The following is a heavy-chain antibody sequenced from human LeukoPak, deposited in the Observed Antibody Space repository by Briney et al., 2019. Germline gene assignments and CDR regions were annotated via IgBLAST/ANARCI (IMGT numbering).Heavy chain of an antibody. D-gene: IGHD5-18*01. CDR3: ARGGGVDTAMAPPFY. V-gene: IGHV1-69*13. CDR2: IIPIFGTA. CDR1: GGTFSSYA. Sequence: SVKVSCKASGGTFSSYAISWVRQAPGQGLEWMGGIIPIFGTANYAQKFQGRVTITADESTSTTCMELSSLRSEDTAVYYCARGGGVDTAMAPPFYWGQGTLVTVSS. J-gene: IGHJ4*02.